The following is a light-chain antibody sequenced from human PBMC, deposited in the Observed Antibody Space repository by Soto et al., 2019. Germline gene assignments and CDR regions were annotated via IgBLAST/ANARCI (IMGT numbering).Light chain of an antibody. V-gene: IGKV1-5*03. CDR2: KAS. CDR3: QQYNSYAWT. CDR1: QRISSW. Sequence: EIQMSPAPSILTASLGDRVTITCRASQRISSWLAWYQQKPGKDPKLLIYKASSLESGVPSGCIGSGSGTEFTLTISSRQHDDFATYYCQQYNSYAWTFGQGTKVDIK. J-gene: IGKJ1*01.